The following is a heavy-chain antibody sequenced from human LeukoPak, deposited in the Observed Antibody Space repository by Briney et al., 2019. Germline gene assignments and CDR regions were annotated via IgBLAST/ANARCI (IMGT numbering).Heavy chain of an antibody. CDR3: ARVLAYRFDP. V-gene: IGHV4-30-2*01. CDR2: IYHSGST. J-gene: IGHJ5*02. Sequence: SQTLSLTCTVSGGSISSGGYYWSWIRQPPGKGLEWIGYIYHSGSTYYNPSLKSRVTISVDRSKNQFSLKLSSVTAADTAVYYCARVLAYRFDPWGQGTLVTVSS. CDR1: GGSISSGGYY. D-gene: IGHD3-16*01.